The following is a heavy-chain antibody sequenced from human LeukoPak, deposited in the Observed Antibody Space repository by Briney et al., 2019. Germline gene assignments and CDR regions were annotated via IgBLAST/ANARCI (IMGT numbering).Heavy chain of an antibody. J-gene: IGHJ5*02. V-gene: IGHV1-69*04. CDR3: ARGHYSSSYNWFDP. D-gene: IGHD6-13*01. CDR1: GYTFTNYA. CDR2: IVPILGIA. Sequence: ASVKVSCKASGYTFTNYAISWVRQAPGQGLEWMGRIVPILGIANYAQKFQGGVTITADKSTSTAYMELSSLRSEDTAVYYCARGHYSSSYNWFDPWGQGTLVTVSS.